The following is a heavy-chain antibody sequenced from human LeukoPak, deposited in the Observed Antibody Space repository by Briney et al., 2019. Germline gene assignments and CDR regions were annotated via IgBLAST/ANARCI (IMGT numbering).Heavy chain of an antibody. V-gene: IGHV4-61*01. CDR2: IYYTGST. J-gene: IGHJ5*02. CDR1: GGSVSSGLYY. CDR3: ARDLRTLYNGNNFSWFDP. Sequence: PSETLSFTCTVSGGSVSSGLYYWSWIRQPPGKGLEWIGYIYYTGSTRYNPSLRSRVTMSLDTSKNQFSLNLSSMTAADTAAYYCARDLRTLYNGNNFSWFDPWGQGTLVTVSS. D-gene: IGHD1-1*01.